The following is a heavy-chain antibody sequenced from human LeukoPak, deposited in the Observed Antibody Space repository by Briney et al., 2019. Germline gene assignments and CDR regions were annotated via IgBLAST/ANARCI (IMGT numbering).Heavy chain of an antibody. CDR3: ARGGAHGMDA. CDR2: ISGVYDNI. D-gene: IGHD1-26*01. CDR1: GFTFSDYY. V-gene: IGHV3-11*01. Sequence: GGSLRLSCAASGFTFSDYYMTWIRQAPGRGREWVSYISGVYDNIYYGDSVKGRFTISRDNAKNSVYLQMSSLRADDTAVYYCARGGAHGMDAWGQGTTVTVSS. J-gene: IGHJ6*02.